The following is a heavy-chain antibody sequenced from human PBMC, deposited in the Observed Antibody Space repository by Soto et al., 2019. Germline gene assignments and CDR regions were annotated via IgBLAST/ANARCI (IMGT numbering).Heavy chain of an antibody. D-gene: IGHD6-6*01. CDR2: IHYSGDT. CDR3: ARDRAEGSSSTAAGGMDV. Sequence: QVQLQESGPGRVKPSETLSLNCSVSGGSIRTYYWNWIRQPPGGALEWIAYIHYSGDTNYSPSLRGSVSISIERSKNEFSLKVSSVTAADTAVYYCARDRAEGSSSTAAGGMDVWGPGTTVTVSS. V-gene: IGHV4-59*01. CDR1: GGSIRTYY. J-gene: IGHJ6*02.